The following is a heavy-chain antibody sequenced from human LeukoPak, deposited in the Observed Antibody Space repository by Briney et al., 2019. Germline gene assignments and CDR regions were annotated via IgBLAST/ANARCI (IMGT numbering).Heavy chain of an antibody. V-gene: IGHV3-23*01. CDR1: GFIFSAFA. CDR2: IAYSGS. J-gene: IGHJ4*02. CDR3: VKGLHLLDY. Sequence: PGGSLRLSCAASGFIFSAFAMTWVRQAPGKGPEWVSTIAYSGSYYADSVRGRFSISRDDSKSTLYLHVNSLRADDTAVYYCVKGLHLLDYWGQGTLVTVSS.